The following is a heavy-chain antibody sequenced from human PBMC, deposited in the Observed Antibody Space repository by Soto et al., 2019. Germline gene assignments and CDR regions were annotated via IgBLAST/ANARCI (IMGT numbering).Heavy chain of an antibody. CDR3: ARWGDATGYYLDY. J-gene: IGHJ4*02. V-gene: IGHV3-21*06. CDR2: ISGSSIYL. Sequence: GGSLRLSCAASGFIFSTYSMNWVRQAPGKGLEWISSISGSSIYLYYADSVKGRVTISRDNAKNSMHLQMDRLRPEDTAVHYCARWGDATGYYLDYWGQGTLVTVS. CDR1: GFIFSTYS. D-gene: IGHD3-9*01.